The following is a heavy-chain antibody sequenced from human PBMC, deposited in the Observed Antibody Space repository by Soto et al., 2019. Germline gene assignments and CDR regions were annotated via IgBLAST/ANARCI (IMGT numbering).Heavy chain of an antibody. J-gene: IGHJ5*02. CDR2: ISSSGSTI. CDR3: ARGPDIVVVVAAQKSPNWFDP. CDR1: GFTFSSYE. Sequence: GGSLKLSFPPPGFTFSSYEMNWVRQAPGKGLEWVSYISSSGSTIYYADSVKGRFTISRDNAKNSLYLQMNSLRAEDTAVYYCARGPDIVVVVAAQKSPNWFDPWGQGTLVTVSS. V-gene: IGHV3-48*03. D-gene: IGHD2-15*01.